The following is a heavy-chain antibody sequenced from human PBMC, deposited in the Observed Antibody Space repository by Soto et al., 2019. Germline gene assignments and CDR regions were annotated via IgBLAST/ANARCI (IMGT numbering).Heavy chain of an antibody. CDR1: GFTFRNYA. CDR2: ISVRGGNT. D-gene: IGHD2-15*01. V-gene: IGHV3-23*01. J-gene: IGHJ4*02. CDR3: AKAGCSGGTCYLYYFDY. Sequence: PGGSLRLSCAASGFTFRNYAISWVRQAPGKGLEWVSTISVRGGNTYYADSVKGRFTISRDNSRNTLYLQMDSLRVEDSAVYSCAKAGCSGGTCYLYYFDYWGQGALVTVSS.